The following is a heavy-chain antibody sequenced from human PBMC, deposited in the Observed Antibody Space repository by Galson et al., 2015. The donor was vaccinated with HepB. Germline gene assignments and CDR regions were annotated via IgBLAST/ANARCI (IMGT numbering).Heavy chain of an antibody. Sequence: SVKVSCKASGYIFTSSGISWVRQAPGQGLEWMGWISSNNVNTSYAQKFQGRVTMTTETSTSTAYMELRSLRSDETAVYYCARGLEGGYWGQGALVTVSS. CDR2: ISSNNVNT. V-gene: IGHV1-18*01. CDR3: ARGLEGGY. D-gene: IGHD3-3*01. CDR1: GYIFTSSG. J-gene: IGHJ4*02.